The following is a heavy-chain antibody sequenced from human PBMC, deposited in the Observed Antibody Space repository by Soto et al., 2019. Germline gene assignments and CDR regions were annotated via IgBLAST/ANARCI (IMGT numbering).Heavy chain of an antibody. J-gene: IGHJ5*02. Sequence: ASVKVSCTASGYTFTSYGISWVRQAPGQGLEWMGWISAYNGNTNYAQKLQGRVTMTTDTSTSTAYMELRSLRSDDTAVYYCASYQDYDSWNWFDPWGQGTLVTVSS. CDR3: ASYQDYDSWNWFDP. V-gene: IGHV1-18*01. CDR2: ISAYNGNT. D-gene: IGHD3-22*01. CDR1: GYTFTSYG.